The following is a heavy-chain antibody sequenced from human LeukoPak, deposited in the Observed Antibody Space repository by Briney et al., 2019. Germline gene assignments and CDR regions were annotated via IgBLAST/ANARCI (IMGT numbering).Heavy chain of an antibody. J-gene: IGHJ2*01. Sequence: ASVKVSCKASGYPFTSYYMHWVRQARGQGLEWMGIINPSGGSASYAQKFQGRVTMTRDTSTSTVYMELSSLRSEDTAVYYCARDRGSKRVAYCGGDCYIGYFDLWGRGTLVTVSS. CDR3: ARDRGSKRVAYCGGDCYIGYFDL. CDR2: INPSGGSA. CDR1: GYPFTSYY. D-gene: IGHD2-21*02. V-gene: IGHV1-46*01.